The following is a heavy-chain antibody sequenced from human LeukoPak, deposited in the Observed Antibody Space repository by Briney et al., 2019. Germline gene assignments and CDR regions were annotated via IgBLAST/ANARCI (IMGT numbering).Heavy chain of an antibody. CDR2: IYYSGTT. D-gene: IGHD6-19*01. CDR1: GGSISSYY. V-gene: IGHV4-59*05. J-gene: IGHJ4*02. CDR3: AGGRSSVLGY. Sequence: SETLSLTCTVSGGSISSYYWSWIRQPPGKGLEWIGSIYYSGTTYYNPSLKNRVTISVDTSKNQFSLKLSSVTAADTAVYYCAGGRSSVLGYWGQGTLVTVSS.